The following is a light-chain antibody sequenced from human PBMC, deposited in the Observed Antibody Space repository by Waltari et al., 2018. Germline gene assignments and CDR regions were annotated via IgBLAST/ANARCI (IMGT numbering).Light chain of an antibody. CDR2: DVT. CDR3: SSYTRTNTLV. V-gene: IGLV2-14*03. J-gene: IGLJ2*01. CDR1: NRDVGAFNF. Sequence: QSALTQPASVSGSPGQSITISCTGTNRDVGAFNFVSWFQQHPGKAPKLLIYDVTNRPSGVPTRFSGSKSGNTASLTISGLQTEDEAECYCSSYTRTNTLVFGGRSRLTVL.